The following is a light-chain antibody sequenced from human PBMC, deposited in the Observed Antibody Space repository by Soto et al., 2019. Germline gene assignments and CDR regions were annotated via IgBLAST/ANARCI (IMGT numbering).Light chain of an antibody. V-gene: IGKV3-15*01. J-gene: IGKJ5*01. CDR1: QSVSNN. Sequence: EIVMTQSPATLSVSPGESATLSCRASQSVSNNLTWYQQKPGQPPRLLIYGASTRATGVPARFSGSGSGTDFTLTISSLEPEDFAVYYCQQRSNWPPITFGQGTRLEIK. CDR3: QQRSNWPPIT. CDR2: GAS.